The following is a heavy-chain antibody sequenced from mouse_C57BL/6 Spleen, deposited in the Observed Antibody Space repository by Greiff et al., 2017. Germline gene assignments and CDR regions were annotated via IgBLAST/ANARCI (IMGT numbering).Heavy chain of an antibody. CDR2: IWGGGST. J-gene: IGHJ4*01. CDR1: GFSFTSYG. V-gene: IGHV2-2*01. Sequence: QVQLQQSGPGLVQPSQSLSITCTVSGFSFTSYGVHWVRQSPGKGLEWLGVIWGGGSTDYNAAFISRLSISKDNSKSQVFFKMNSLQADDTAIYYCARRSNYYYAMDYWGQGTSVTVSS. D-gene: IGHD2-5*01. CDR3: ARRSNYYYAMDY.